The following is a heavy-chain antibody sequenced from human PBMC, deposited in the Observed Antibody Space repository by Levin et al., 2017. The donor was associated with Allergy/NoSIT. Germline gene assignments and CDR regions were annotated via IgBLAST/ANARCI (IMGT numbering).Heavy chain of an antibody. J-gene: IGHJ3*02. CDR1: GGSISSYY. V-gene: IGHV4-59*08. CDR3: ARRGGGYNLRGLDDAFDI. CDR2: IYYSGST. Sequence: SQTLSLTCTASGGSISSYYWSWLRQPPGKGLEWIGYIYYSGSTNYNPSLKSRVTISVDTSKNQFSLKLSSVTAADTAVYYCARRGGGYNLRGLDDAFDIWGQGTMVTVSS. D-gene: IGHD5-24*01.